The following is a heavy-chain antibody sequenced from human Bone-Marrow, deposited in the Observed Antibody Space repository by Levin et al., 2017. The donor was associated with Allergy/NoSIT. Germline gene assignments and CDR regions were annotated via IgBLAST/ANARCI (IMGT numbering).Heavy chain of an antibody. CDR3: ARGLTGTTAYAY. CDR2: VIPMLNAA. D-gene: IGHD1-7*01. Sequence: TWVRQAPGQGLEWMGGVIPMLNAANYAQKFQGRVTFTADESTSTAYMELSGLTPDDTAVYYCARGLTGTTAYAYWGQGALVIVSS. J-gene: IGHJ4*02. V-gene: IGHV1-69*01.